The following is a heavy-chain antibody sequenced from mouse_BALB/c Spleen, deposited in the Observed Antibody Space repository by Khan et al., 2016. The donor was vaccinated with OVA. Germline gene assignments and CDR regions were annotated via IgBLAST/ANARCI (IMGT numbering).Heavy chain of an antibody. D-gene: IGHD1-1*01. CDR1: GYTFTSYW. J-gene: IGHJ4*01. CDR3: ERSNYDGNSLYAMDY. V-gene: IGHV1S41*01. CDR2: VAPGSGST. Sequence: DLVKPGASVKLSCKASGYTFTSYWINWIKERPGQGLEWIGRVAPGSGSTSSNEMFTAKATLTLYTLSRTAYIQLSSLSSEDSAGSFCERSNYDGNSLYAMDYWGQGTSVTVYS.